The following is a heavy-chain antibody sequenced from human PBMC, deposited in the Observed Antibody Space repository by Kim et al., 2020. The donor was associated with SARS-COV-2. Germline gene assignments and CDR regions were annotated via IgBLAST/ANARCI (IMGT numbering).Heavy chain of an antibody. D-gene: IGHD5-18*01. V-gene: IGHV3-23*01. CDR1: GFTFSSYA. J-gene: IGHJ4*02. CDR2: ISGSGGDT. CDR3: AKDLKNTALVPEYDS. Sequence: GGSLRLSCAASGFTFSSYAMGWVRQAPGKGLEWVSAISGSGGDTYYADSVKGRFTISRDNSKNTLYLQMNSLRADDTAVYYCAKDLKNTALVPEYDSWGQGTLVTVSS.